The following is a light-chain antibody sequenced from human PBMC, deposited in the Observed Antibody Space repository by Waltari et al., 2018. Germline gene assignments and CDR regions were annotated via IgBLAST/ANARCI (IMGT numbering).Light chain of an antibody. V-gene: IGLV2-14*03. CDR1: SSDGGGYNY. CDR3: TSYTSTSTLVV. Sequence: QSALTQPASVSGSPGQSITISCSGSSSDGGGYNYVAWYQQHPGKAPKLMIYDVTIRPSWVSNRFSGSKSGYTASLTISGRQADDEADYYCTSYTSTSTLVVFGGGTKLTVL. J-gene: IGLJ2*01. CDR2: DVT.